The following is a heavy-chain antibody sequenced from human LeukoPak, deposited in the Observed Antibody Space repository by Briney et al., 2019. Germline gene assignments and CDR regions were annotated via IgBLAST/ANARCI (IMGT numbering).Heavy chain of an antibody. CDR1: GGSISDSY. V-gene: IGHV4-59*13. J-gene: IGHJ4*02. CDR3: ARGQEWPPTP. CDR2: IYNTWRT. D-gene: IGHD3-3*01. Sequence: PSETLSLTCTVCGGSISDSYCTWFRQPPAKGLEWIVYIYNTWRTDYNPSLKSRVTMSVDTSKNNMNQFSLNLSYLTAADTAVYYCARGQEWPPTPWGQGTLVTVSS.